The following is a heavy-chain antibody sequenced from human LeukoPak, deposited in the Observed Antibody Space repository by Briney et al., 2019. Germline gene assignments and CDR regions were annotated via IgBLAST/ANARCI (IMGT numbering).Heavy chain of an antibody. CDR2: IWYDGRYE. Sequence: GRSLRLSCLASGFTSNKYGVHWVRQAPGKGLEWVAVIWYDGRYEEYADSVKGRLAISRDNATNSLYLQMNSLRAEDAAVYYCARASTMVLGIDFWGQGPLVTVSS. D-gene: IGHD4/OR15-4a*01. J-gene: IGHJ4*02. CDR1: GFTSNKYG. V-gene: IGHV3-33*03. CDR3: ARASTMVLGIDF.